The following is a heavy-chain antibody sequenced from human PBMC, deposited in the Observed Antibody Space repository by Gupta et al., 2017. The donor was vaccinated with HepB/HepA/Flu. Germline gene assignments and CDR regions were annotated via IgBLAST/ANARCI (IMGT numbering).Heavy chain of an antibody. CDR1: GGSIDSYIYF. D-gene: IGHD6-19*01. J-gene: IGHJ5*02. CDR3: ARHTGTSGWYSCLNYFGR. CDR2: IHHSGTT. Sequence: QLQLQESGPGLAKPSEILSLTCTVSGGSIDSYIYFWAWIGPPPGKGLEWIGSIHHSGTTHYNPALKSRVTISFDTSKNFFSLNLTSVTAADTALYFGARHTGTSGWYSCLNYFGRWGQGALVTVSS. V-gene: IGHV4-39*01.